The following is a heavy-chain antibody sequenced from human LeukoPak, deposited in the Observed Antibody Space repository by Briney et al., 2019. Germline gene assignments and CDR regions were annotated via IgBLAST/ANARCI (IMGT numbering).Heavy chain of an antibody. V-gene: IGHV4-34*01. CDR1: GGSFSGYY. CDR2: INHSGST. Sequence: SETLSLTCAVYGGSFSGYYWSWIRQPPGKGLEWIGEINHSGSTNYNPSLKSRVTISVDTSKNQFSLKLSSVTAADTAVYYCARVHYALGAFDIWGQGTMVTVSS. CDR3: ARVHYALGAFDI. J-gene: IGHJ3*02. D-gene: IGHD2-2*01.